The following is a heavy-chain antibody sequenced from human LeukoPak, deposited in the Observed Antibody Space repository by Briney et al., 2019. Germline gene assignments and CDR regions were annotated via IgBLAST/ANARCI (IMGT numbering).Heavy chain of an antibody. V-gene: IGHV1-2*02. Sequence: ASVKVSCRASGYTFTGYYMHWVRQAPGQGLEWMGWINPNSGGTNYAQKFQGRVTMTRDTSISTAYMELSRLRSDDTAAYYCAVYDSSGYQGYWGQGTLVTVSS. CDR1: GYTFTGYY. D-gene: IGHD3-22*01. CDR3: AVYDSSGYQGY. J-gene: IGHJ4*02. CDR2: INPNSGGT.